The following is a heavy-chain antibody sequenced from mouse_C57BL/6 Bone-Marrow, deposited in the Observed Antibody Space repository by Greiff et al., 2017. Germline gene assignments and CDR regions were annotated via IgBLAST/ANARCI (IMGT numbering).Heavy chain of an antibody. V-gene: IGHV5-9-1*02. J-gene: IGHJ2*01. CDR1: GFTFSSYA. Sequence: EVQWVESGEGLVKPGGSLKLSCAASGFTFSSYAMSWVRQTPEKRLEWVPYISSGGDYIYYADTVKGRFTISRDNARNTLYLQMSSLKSEDTAMYYCTREGAKYGNLFDYWGQGTTLTVSS. CDR2: ISSGGDYI. D-gene: IGHD2-1*01. CDR3: TREGAKYGNLFDY.